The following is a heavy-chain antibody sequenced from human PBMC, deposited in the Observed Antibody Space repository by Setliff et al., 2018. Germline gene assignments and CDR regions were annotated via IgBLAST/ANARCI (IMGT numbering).Heavy chain of an antibody. Sequence: KTSETLSLTCTVSNGSVSTTSHYWGWVRQPPGKGLEWIGSVYYSGYTYYSPSLESRVAISVDTAKNQFSLKVNSVTAADTAVYYCARVDFTMLQGVLGHWGQGTLVTV. D-gene: IGHD3-10*01. V-gene: IGHV4-39*07. CDR1: NGSVSTTSHY. CDR2: VYYSGYT. CDR3: ARVDFTMLQGVLGH. J-gene: IGHJ1*01.